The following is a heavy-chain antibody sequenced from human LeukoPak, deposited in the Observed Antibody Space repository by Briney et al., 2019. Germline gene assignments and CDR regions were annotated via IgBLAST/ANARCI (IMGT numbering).Heavy chain of an antibody. Sequence: SETLSLTCPVSGGSVSSSRYYWGWIRQPPGKGLEWIGSIYYSGSTYYNPSLKSRVTISVDTSKNQFSLKLSSVTAADTAVYYCASGIVGATMSAFDIWGQGTMVTVSS. CDR3: ASGIVGATMSAFDI. CDR1: GGSVSSSRYY. CDR2: IYYSGST. V-gene: IGHV4-39*01. D-gene: IGHD1-26*01. J-gene: IGHJ3*02.